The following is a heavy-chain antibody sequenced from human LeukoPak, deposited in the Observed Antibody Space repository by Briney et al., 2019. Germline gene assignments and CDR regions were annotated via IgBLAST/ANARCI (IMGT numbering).Heavy chain of an antibody. CDR1: GFTFSSYE. J-gene: IGHJ4*02. D-gene: IGHD6-19*01. CDR2: ISSSGSTI. CDR3: AKDHLPGIVVADRDY. Sequence: GGSLRLSCAASGFTFSSYEMNWVRQAPGKGLEWVSYISSSGSTIYYADSVKGRFTISRDNSKNTLYLQINSLRAEDTAVYYCAKDHLPGIVVADRDYWGQGTLVTVSS. V-gene: IGHV3-48*03.